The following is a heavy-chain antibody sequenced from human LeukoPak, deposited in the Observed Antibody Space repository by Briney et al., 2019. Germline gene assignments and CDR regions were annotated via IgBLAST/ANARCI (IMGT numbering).Heavy chain of an antibody. V-gene: IGHV1-18*04. D-gene: IGHD4-17*01. Sequence: ASVKVSCKPSGYTFTTYAITWLRQAPGQGLEWMGWVTPHNGNTNYAQKFLDRVTMTTNTSTTTVYIQLRSLTSDDGAMYYCAIDRGGYGDYCYWGQGTLVTVS. CDR2: VTPHNGNT. J-gene: IGHJ4*02. CDR1: GYTFTTYA. CDR3: AIDRGGYGDYCY.